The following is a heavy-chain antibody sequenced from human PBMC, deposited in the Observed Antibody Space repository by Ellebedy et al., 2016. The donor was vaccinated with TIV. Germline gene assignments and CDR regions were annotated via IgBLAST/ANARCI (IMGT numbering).Heavy chain of an antibody. CDR2: ISGSGGST. J-gene: IGHJ6*02. Sequence: GESLKISXAASGFTFSSYAMSWVRQAPGKGLEWVSAISGSGGSTYYADSVKGRFTISRDNSKNTLYLQMNSLRAEDTAVYYCAKDRKGRITISPTVGTGGMDVWGQGTTVTVSS. CDR1: GFTFSSYA. D-gene: IGHD3-9*01. V-gene: IGHV3-23*01. CDR3: AKDRKGRITISPTVGTGGMDV.